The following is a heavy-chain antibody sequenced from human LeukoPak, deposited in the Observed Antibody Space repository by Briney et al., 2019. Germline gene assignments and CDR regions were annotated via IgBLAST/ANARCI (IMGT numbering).Heavy chain of an antibody. Sequence: PGGSLRLSCAASGFTFDDYAMHWVRQAPGKGLEWVSGISWNSGSIGYADSVKGRFTISRDNAKNPLYLQMNSLRAEDTALYYCAKIVFDGDYGSWGQGTLVTVSS. D-gene: IGHD4-17*01. J-gene: IGHJ4*02. CDR1: GFTFDDYA. CDR3: AKIVFDGDYGS. CDR2: ISWNSGSI. V-gene: IGHV3-9*01.